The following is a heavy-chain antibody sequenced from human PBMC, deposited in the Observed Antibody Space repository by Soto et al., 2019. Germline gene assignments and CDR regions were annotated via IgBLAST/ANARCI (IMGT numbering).Heavy chain of an antibody. CDR2: ISPNSGRP. J-gene: IGHJ4*02. Sequence: ASVKVSCKASGYTVNKYDITWVRQAPGQGLEWLGLISPNSGRPSYAQKFEGRVTMTTDTSTTTAYLELRSLRSDDTAVYYCVRQYYDFWTDYPDFDYWGQGTLVTVSS. CDR3: VRQYYDFWTDYPDFDY. CDR1: GYTVNKYD. V-gene: IGHV1-18*04. D-gene: IGHD3-3*01.